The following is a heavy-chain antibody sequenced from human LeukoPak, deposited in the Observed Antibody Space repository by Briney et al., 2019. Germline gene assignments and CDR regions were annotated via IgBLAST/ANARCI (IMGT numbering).Heavy chain of an antibody. CDR2: ISSSSSYI. D-gene: IGHD1-26*01. V-gene: IGHV3-21*01. Sequence: GGSLRLSCAASGFTFSSYSTNWVRQAPGKGLEWVSSISSSSSYIYYADSVKGRFTISRDNAKNSLYLQMNSLRAEDTAVYYCARGSGSHTTDAFDIWGQGTMVTVSS. J-gene: IGHJ3*02. CDR3: ARGSGSHTTDAFDI. CDR1: GFTFSSYS.